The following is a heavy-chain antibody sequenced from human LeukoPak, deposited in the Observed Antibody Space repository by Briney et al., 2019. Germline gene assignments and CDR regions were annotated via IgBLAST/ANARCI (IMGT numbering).Heavy chain of an antibody. D-gene: IGHD6-19*01. CDR3: ARGYSSGWYFKGDWFDP. V-gene: IGHV1-18*01. CDR1: GGTFSSYA. CDR2: ISAYNGNT. Sequence: GSSVKVSCKASGGTFSSYAISWVRQAPGQGLEWMGWISAYNGNTNYAQKLQGRVTMTTDTSTSTAYMELRSLRSDDTAVYYCARGYSSGWYFKGDWFDPWGQGTLVTVSS. J-gene: IGHJ5*02.